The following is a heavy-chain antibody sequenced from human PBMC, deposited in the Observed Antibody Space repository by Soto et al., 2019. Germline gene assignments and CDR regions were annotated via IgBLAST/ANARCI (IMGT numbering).Heavy chain of an antibody. D-gene: IGHD3-16*02. Sequence: PSETLSLTCTVSGGSISSYYWSWIRQPPGKGLEWIGYIYYSGSTNYNPSLKSRVTISVDTSKNQFSLKLSSVTAADTAVYYCARKIVKGFDFDYSGQATLVTVSS. CDR2: IYYSGST. J-gene: IGHJ4*02. CDR3: ARKIVKGFDFDY. V-gene: IGHV4-59*01. CDR1: GGSISSYY.